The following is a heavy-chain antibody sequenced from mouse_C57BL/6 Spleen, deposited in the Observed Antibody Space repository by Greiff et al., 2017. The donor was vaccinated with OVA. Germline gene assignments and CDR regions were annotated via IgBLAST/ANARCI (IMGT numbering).Heavy chain of an antibody. CDR3: ARSTMVTTDY. CDR2: IYPGDGDT. CDR1: GYAFSSYW. Sequence: VQLVESGAELVKPGASVKISCKASGYAFSSYWMNWVKQRPGKGLEWIGQIYPGDGDTNYNGKFKGKATLTADKSSSTAYMQLSSLTSEDSAVYFCARSTMVTTDYWGQGTTLTVSS. J-gene: IGHJ2*01. D-gene: IGHD2-2*01. V-gene: IGHV1-80*01.